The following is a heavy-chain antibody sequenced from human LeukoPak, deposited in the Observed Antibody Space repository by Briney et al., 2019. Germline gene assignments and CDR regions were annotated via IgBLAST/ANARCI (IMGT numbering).Heavy chain of an antibody. D-gene: IGHD3-10*01. CDR2: ISSSSYI. V-gene: IGHV3-69-1*01. J-gene: IGHJ4*02. Sequence: GGSLRLSCTASGFTFGDYAMTWVRQAPGKGLEWVSSISSSSYIYYADSVRGRFTISRDNPKNSLYLQMNSLRAEDTAVYYCARVALVSGPSYGSESEAADYWGQGTLVTVSS. CDR3: ARVALVSGPSYGSESEAADY. CDR1: GFTFGDYA.